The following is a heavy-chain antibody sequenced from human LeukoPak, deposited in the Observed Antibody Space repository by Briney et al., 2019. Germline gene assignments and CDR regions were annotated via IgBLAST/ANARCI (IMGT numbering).Heavy chain of an antibody. CDR2: INTNTRNP. Sequence: RASVKVSCRASGYTFTNYGVNWVGQAPGKGLEWMGWINTNTRNPTYAQGFTGRFVFSLDTSLSTAYLQISSLKAEDTAVYYCARDKYQLPYEIDYWGQGTLVTVSS. CDR3: ARDKYQLPYEIDY. D-gene: IGHD2-2*01. V-gene: IGHV7-4-1*02. J-gene: IGHJ4*02. CDR1: GYTFTNYG.